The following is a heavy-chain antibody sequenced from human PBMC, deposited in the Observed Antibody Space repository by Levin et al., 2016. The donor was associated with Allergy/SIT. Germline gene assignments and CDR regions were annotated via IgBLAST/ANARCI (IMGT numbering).Heavy chain of an antibody. CDR2: INSDGSST. J-gene: IGHJ4*02. D-gene: IGHD5-24*01. Sequence: SLKISCAASGFTFSSYWMHWVRQAPGKGLVWVSRINSDGSSTSYADSVKGRFTISRDNAKNTLYLQMNSLRAEDTAVYYCARTNVEMATIRPLYFDYWGQGTLVTVSS. CDR3: ARTNVEMATIRPLYFDY. V-gene: IGHV3-74*01. CDR1: GFTFSSYW.